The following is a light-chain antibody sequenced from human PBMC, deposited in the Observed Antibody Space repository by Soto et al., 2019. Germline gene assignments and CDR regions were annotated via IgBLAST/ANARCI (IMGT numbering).Light chain of an antibody. J-gene: IGKJ5*01. CDR3: PQSSSSPIT. Sequence: IQVTESPASVSASVGDRVGITCRTSQNINRYLNWYQQKPGKAPKLLIYSASSLQSGVPSRFSGSGSGTDFTLTITSLQPEDFASYYCPQSSSSPITFGQGTRLEIK. CDR1: QNINRY. V-gene: IGKV1-39*01. CDR2: SAS.